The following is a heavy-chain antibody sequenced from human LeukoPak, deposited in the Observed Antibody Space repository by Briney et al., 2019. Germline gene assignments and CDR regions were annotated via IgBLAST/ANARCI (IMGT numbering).Heavy chain of an antibody. D-gene: IGHD2-15*01. Sequence: SETLSLTCTVSGGSISNYHWSWIRQSAGKGLEWIGRIYSSGSTDYNPSLKSRITMSVDTSKNQFSLKVKSVTAADTAVYYCTRVTQNCSGGSCYPPAFDYWGQGTLVTVSS. CDR1: GGSISNYH. CDR2: IYSSGST. V-gene: IGHV4-4*07. CDR3: TRVTQNCSGGSCYPPAFDY. J-gene: IGHJ4*02.